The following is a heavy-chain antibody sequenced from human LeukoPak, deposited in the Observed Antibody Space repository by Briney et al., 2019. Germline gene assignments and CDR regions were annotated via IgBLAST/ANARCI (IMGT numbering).Heavy chain of an antibody. CDR2: IYTNGDT. D-gene: IGHD6-13*01. V-gene: IGHV4-4*07. CDR1: GGSISGYY. J-gene: IGHJ4*02. CDR3: ARAAGAAGGQYFDY. Sequence: SETLSLTCTVSGGSISGYYWSWIRQPAGQGLEWIGRIYTNGDTRYNPSLKSRVTISVDTSKNQLPLKLRPVTAADTAVYYCARAAGAAGGQYFDYWGQGTLVTVSS.